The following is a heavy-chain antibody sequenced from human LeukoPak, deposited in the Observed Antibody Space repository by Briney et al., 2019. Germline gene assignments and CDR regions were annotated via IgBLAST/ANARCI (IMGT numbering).Heavy chain of an antibody. CDR1: GFTFSSYG. CDR3: AKVANDYGDYGNY. J-gene: IGHJ4*02. D-gene: IGHD4-17*01. Sequence: GRSLRLSCAASGFTFSSYGMPWVRQAPGKGLEWVAVISYDGSNKYYADSVEGRFTISRDNSKNTLYLQMNSLRAEDTAVYYCAKVANDYGDYGNYWGQGTLVTVSS. V-gene: IGHV3-30*18. CDR2: ISYDGSNK.